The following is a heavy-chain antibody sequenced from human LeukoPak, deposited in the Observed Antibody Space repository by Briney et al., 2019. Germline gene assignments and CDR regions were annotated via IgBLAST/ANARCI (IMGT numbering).Heavy chain of an antibody. CDR1: GGTLSSYA. CDR2: IIPILGIA. CDR3: ARDAVRGVTDY. J-gene: IGHJ4*02. D-gene: IGHD3-10*01. Sequence: ASVKVSCKASGGTLSSYAIRWVRQAPGQGLEWMGRIIPILGIANYAQKFQGRVTLTADKSTSTAYMELSSLRSEDTAVYYCARDAVRGVTDYWGQGTLVTVSS. V-gene: IGHV1-69*04.